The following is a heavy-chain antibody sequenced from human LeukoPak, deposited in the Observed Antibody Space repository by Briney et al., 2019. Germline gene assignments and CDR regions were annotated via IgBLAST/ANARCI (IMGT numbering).Heavy chain of an antibody. Sequence: GASVKVSCKASGYTFTSYSINWVRQAPGQGLEWMGWINPNSGGTNYAQKFQGRVTMTRDTSINTAYMELSRLRSDDTAVYYCAGDMVRGVILRRVLEYWGQGTLVTVSS. J-gene: IGHJ4*02. CDR3: AGDMVRGVILRRVLEY. D-gene: IGHD3-10*01. CDR1: GYTFTSYS. CDR2: INPNSGGT. V-gene: IGHV1-2*02.